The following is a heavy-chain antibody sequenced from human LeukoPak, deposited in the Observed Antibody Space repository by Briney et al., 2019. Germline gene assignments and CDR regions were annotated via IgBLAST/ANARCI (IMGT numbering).Heavy chain of an antibody. V-gene: IGHV4-59*11. D-gene: IGHD4-17*01. Sequence: SETLSLTCAVSDDSFSSHYWTWIRQPPGKGLEWTGYISYIGSTNYNPSLKSRVTISIDTSRNQFSLRLSSVTAADTAVYYCARDLVTVTKGFDIWGQGTMVSVSS. CDR3: ARDLVTVTKGFDI. CDR1: DDSFSSHY. CDR2: ISYIGST. J-gene: IGHJ3*02.